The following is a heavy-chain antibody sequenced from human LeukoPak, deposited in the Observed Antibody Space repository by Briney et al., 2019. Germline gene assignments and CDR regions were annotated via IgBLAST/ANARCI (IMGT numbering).Heavy chain of an antibody. V-gene: IGHV3-30*19. J-gene: IGHJ6*03. CDR1: GFTFRNYG. D-gene: IGHD5-18*01. CDR3: ARGVVDTEDYYYMDV. CDR2: ISYDGSNK. Sequence: GGSLRLSCAASGFTFRNYGMHWVRQAPGKGLEWVAVISYDGSNKYYADSVKGRFTISRDNSKNTLYLQMNSLRAEDTAVYYCARGVVDTEDYYYMDVWGKGTTVTVSS.